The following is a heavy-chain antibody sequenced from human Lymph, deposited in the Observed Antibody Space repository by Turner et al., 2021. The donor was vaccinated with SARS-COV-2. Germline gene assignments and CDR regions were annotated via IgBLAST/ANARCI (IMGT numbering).Heavy chain of an antibody. CDR3: ARVYGDYVP. V-gene: IGHV3-66*01. J-gene: IGHJ5*02. Sequence: EVQLVESGGGLVQPGGTLRLSCAASGFTVSSNYMTWVRQAQGKGLDWVSLICPGGSTYYADTGKVRFTISRDNSKNTLNLQMNSLGAKDTAVYYCARVYGDYVPWGQGTLVTVSS. CDR2: ICPGGST. CDR1: GFTVSSNY. D-gene: IGHD4-17*01.